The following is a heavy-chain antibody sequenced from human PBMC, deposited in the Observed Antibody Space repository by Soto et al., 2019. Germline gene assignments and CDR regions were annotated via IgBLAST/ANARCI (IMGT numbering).Heavy chain of an antibody. CDR3: GRGSLPVGYFDY. J-gene: IGHJ4*01. D-gene: IGHD3-10*01. V-gene: IGHV3-23*01. Sequence: EVHLLEAGGDLIQPGGSLRLSCAASGFTFINYAMSWVRQAPGKGLEWVSAISGGGDTTYYTDSVKGRFTISRDNSKNTLEQQMNSLRAEDTALYYCGRGSLPVGYFDYWGQGVLVTVSS. CDR2: ISGGGDTT. CDR1: GFTFINYA.